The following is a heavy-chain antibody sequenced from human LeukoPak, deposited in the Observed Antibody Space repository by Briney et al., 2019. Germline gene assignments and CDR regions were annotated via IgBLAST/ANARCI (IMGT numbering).Heavy chain of an antibody. CDR3: AREGPY. V-gene: IGHV1-69*01. J-gene: IGHJ4*02. Sequence: SVTLSCKASGCTFSSYANSWVRQRPGQGLGLMWVIIPICSTGNYAQKFQGRVTIAAGESPSKAYMELSRLRAEDTAVYYCAREGPYWGQGTLVTVSS. CDR1: GCTFSSYA. CDR2: IIPICSTG.